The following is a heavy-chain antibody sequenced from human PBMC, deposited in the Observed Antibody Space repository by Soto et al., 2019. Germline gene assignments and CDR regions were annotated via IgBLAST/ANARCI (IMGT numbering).Heavy chain of an antibody. Sequence: ESGGGLIQPGGSLRLSCAASGFTVSSNYMSWVRQAPGKGLEWVSVIYSGGSTYYADSVKGRFTISRDNSKNTLYLQMNSLRAEDTAVYYCAQSGGRYFDWTPLDYWGQGTLVTVSS. V-gene: IGHV3-53*01. CDR3: AQSGGRYFDWTPLDY. CDR2: IYSGGST. CDR1: GFTVSSNY. D-gene: IGHD3-9*01. J-gene: IGHJ4*02.